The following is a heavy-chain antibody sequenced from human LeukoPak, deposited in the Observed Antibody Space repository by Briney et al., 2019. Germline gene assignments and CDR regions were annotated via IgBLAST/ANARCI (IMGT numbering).Heavy chain of an antibody. CDR1: GYTFTSYG. CDR3: ARDQNPYYYGSSGYYCFDY. D-gene: IGHD3-22*01. CDR2: ISAYNGNT. Sequence: ASVKVSCKASGYTFTSYGISWVRQAPGQGLEWMGWISAYNGNTNYAQKLQGRVTMTTDTSTSTAYMELRSLRSDDTAVYYCARDQNPYYYGSSGYYCFDYWGQGTLVTVSS. J-gene: IGHJ4*02. V-gene: IGHV1-18*01.